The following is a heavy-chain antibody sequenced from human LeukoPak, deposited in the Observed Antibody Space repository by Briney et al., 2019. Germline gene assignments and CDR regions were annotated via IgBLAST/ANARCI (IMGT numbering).Heavy chain of an antibody. Sequence: GASVKVSCKASGYTFTSYYMHWVRQAPGQGLEWMGIINPSGGSTSYAQKFQGRVTMTRDTSTSTVYMELSSLRSEDTAVYYCARGRRLGLLTMVRGVIIDAFDIWGQGTMVTVSS. J-gene: IGHJ3*02. CDR1: GYTFTSYY. CDR2: INPSGGST. CDR3: ARGRRLGLLTMVRGVIIDAFDI. D-gene: IGHD3-10*01. V-gene: IGHV1-46*01.